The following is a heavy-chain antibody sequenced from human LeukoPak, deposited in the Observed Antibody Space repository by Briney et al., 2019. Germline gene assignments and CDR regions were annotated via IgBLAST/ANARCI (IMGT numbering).Heavy chain of an antibody. Sequence: GGSLRLSCAASGFTFSNAWMSWVRQAPGKGLEWVCHIKSNPDGGTTDYAAPVKGRFTISRDDSKNLLYLQMSTLKTEDTAVYYCSTEGLAYCDGDCYSWGQGTLVTVSS. D-gene: IGHD2-21*02. J-gene: IGHJ5*02. CDR2: IKSNPDGGTT. V-gene: IGHV3-15*01. CDR3: STEGLAYCDGDCYS. CDR1: GFTFSNAW.